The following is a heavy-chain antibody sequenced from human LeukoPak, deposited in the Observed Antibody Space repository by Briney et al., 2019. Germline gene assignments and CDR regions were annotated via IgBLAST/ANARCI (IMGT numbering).Heavy chain of an antibody. CDR1: AYTFTSYD. J-gene: IGHJ5*02. CDR2: MNPNSGNT. CDR3: ARGGSILWFGELPLPYNWFDP. D-gene: IGHD3-10*01. V-gene: IGHV1-8*01. Sequence: ASVKVSCKASAYTFTSYDINWVRQATGQGLEWMRWMNPNSGNTGYAQKFQGRVTMTRNTSISTAYMELSSLRSEDTAVYYCARGGSILWFGELPLPYNWFDPWGQGTLVTVSS.